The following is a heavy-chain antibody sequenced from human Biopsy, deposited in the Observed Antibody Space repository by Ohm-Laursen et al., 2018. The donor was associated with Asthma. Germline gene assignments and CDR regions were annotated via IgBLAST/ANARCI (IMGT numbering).Heavy chain of an antibody. CDR2: INHRGST. D-gene: IGHD3-3*01. V-gene: IGHV4-34*01. J-gene: IGHJ5*02. CDR3: ARAASTTVFWSGYSHNWFDP. Sequence: GTLSLTCAVYGGSFSAYYWSWIRQPPGKGLEWIAEINHRGSTNYNPSLKSRVTTSVDTSKNQLFLNLSSVAAADTAVYYCARAASTTVFWSGYSHNWFDPWGQGTLVTVSS. CDR1: GGSFSAYY.